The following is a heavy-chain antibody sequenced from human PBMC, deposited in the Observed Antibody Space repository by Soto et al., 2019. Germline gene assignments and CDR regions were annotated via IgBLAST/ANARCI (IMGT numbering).Heavy chain of an antibody. J-gene: IGHJ4*02. V-gene: IGHV3-30*18. CDR3: AKSGVLRYFDRLFIEY. D-gene: IGHD3-9*01. Sequence: QVQLVESGGGVVQPGRSLRLSCAASGFTFSSYGMHWVRQAPGKGLEWVAVISYDGSNKYYADSVKGRFTISRDNSKNTLYLQMNSLRAEDTAVYYCAKSGVLRYFDRLFIEYWGQGTLVTVSS. CDR1: GFTFSSYG. CDR2: ISYDGSNK.